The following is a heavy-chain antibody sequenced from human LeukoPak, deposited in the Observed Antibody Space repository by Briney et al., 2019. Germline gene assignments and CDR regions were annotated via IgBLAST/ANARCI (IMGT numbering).Heavy chain of an antibody. CDR1: GGSISGYY. Sequence: SETLSLTCTVSGGSISGYYWSWIRQPPGKGLEWIGSIYYSGSTYYNPSLKSRVTISVDTSKNQFSLKLTSVTAADTAVYYCARLARRVRGLSYYYYGMDVWGQGTTVTVSS. J-gene: IGHJ6*02. CDR3: ARLARRVRGLSYYYYGMDV. CDR2: IYYSGST. V-gene: IGHV4-59*05. D-gene: IGHD3-10*01.